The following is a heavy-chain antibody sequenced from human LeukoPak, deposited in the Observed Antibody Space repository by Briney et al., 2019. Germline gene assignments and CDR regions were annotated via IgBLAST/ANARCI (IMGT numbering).Heavy chain of an antibody. CDR1: GGSISSSNW. V-gene: IGHV4-4*02. D-gene: IGHD2-15*01. Sequence: PSETLSLTRAVSGGSISSSNWWNWVRQPPGKGLEWIGEIYHSGSTNYNPSLRSRVTISVDKSRNQFSLKLSSVTAADTAVYYCARDTGSSRGGLWGQGTLVTVSS. CDR3: ARDTGSSRGGL. J-gene: IGHJ4*02. CDR2: IYHSGST.